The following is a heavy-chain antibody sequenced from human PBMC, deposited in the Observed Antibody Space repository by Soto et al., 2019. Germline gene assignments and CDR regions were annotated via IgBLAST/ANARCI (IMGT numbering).Heavy chain of an antibody. CDR3: ARGSDSSGNPLWD. V-gene: IGHV4-34*01. J-gene: IGHJ4*02. Sequence: QVQLVESGGGVVQPGRSLRLSCAASGFTFSSYGMHWVRQAPGKGLEWIGEINHSGSTNYNPSLKSRVTITVDTSKNQFSLKLSSVTAADTAVYYCARGSDSSGNPLWDWGQGTLVTVSS. CDR2: INHSGST. D-gene: IGHD3-22*01. CDR1: GFTFSSYG.